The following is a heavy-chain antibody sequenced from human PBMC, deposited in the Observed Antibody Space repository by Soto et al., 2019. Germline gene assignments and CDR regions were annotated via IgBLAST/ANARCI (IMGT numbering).Heavy chain of an antibody. CDR2: IHYNGNT. CDR3: AREGNLGRWIQPLDS. V-gene: IGHV4-59*01. J-gene: IGHJ4*02. Sequence: PSETLSLTCTVSGDPISSYSCSWIRQPPGKGLEWIGNIHYNGNTKYSPSLKSRVTMSVDTSKNHFSLKLISVTTADTAVYFCAREGNLGRWIQPLDSWGQGTLVTVSS. D-gene: IGHD2-2*03. CDR1: GDPISSYS.